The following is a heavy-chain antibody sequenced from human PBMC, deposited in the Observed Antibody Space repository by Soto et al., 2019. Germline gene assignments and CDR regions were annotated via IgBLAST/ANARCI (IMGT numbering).Heavy chain of an antibody. J-gene: IGHJ5*02. Sequence: GGSLRLSCAASGFTFSSYSMNWVRQAPGKGLEWVSSISSSSSYIYYADSVKGRFTISRDNAKNSLYLQMNSLRAEDTAVYYCARDGSVVVPADEIPEIYWFDPWGQGTLVTVSS. V-gene: IGHV3-21*01. CDR2: ISSSSSYI. D-gene: IGHD2-2*01. CDR1: GFTFSSYS. CDR3: ARDGSVVVPADEIPEIYWFDP.